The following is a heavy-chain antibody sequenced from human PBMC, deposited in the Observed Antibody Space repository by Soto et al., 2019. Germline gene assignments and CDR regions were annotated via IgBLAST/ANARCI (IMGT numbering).Heavy chain of an antibody. Sequence: SETLSLTCTVSVGSISSYYWSWIRQPAGKGLEWIGRIYTSGSTNYNPSLKSRVTMSVDTSKNQFSLKLSSVTAADTAVYYCARDLGSSWNNYFDYWGQGTLVTVSS. CDR1: VGSISSYY. J-gene: IGHJ4*02. CDR3: ARDLGSSWNNYFDY. V-gene: IGHV4-4*07. CDR2: IYTSGST. D-gene: IGHD6-13*01.